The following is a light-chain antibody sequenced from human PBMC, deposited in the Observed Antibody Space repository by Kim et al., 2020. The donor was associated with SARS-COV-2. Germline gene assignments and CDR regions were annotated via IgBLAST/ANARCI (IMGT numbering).Light chain of an antibody. Sequence: DIQMTQSPSTLSASVGDRVTVTCRASQGIGSCLAWYQQKPGKAPKLLIYDASSLESGVPSRFSGSGSGTEFTLTISSLQPDDFATYSCKRYNGNSTVGQGTKVDIK. CDR2: DAS. CDR3: KRYNGNST. J-gene: IGKJ1*01. CDR1: QGIGSC. V-gene: IGKV1-5*01.